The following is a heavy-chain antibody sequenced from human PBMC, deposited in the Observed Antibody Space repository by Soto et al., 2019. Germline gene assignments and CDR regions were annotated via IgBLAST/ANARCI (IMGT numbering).Heavy chain of an antibody. D-gene: IGHD3-10*01. CDR3: ARVDYGSGSHMSPDAFDI. J-gene: IGHJ3*02. V-gene: IGHV1-3*01. Sequence: ASVKVSCKASGYTFTSYAMHWVRQAPGQRLEWMGWINAGNGNTKYSQKFQGRVTITRDTSASTAYMELSSLRSEVTAVYYCARVDYGSGSHMSPDAFDIWGQGIMVTVSS. CDR2: INAGNGNT. CDR1: GYTFTSYA.